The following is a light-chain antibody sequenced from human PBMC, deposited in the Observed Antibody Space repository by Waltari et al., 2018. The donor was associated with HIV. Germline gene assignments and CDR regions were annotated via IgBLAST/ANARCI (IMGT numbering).Light chain of an antibody. CDR1: QGIGND. J-gene: IGKJ2*01. V-gene: IGKV1-6*01. Sequence: AIQMSQSPPSLSASVGDRVTITCRASQGIGNDFSWYQQRPGKAPTLLIYAASILQTGVSSRFRGSGSVTDFSLTISSLQPEDSATYYCLQDYIFPYTFGPGTKLDIK. CDR3: LQDYIFPYT. CDR2: AAS.